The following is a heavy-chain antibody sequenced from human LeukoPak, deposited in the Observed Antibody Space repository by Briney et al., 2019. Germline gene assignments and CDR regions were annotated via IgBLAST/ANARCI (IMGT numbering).Heavy chain of an antibody. V-gene: IGHV4-34*01. J-gene: IGHJ6*02. CDR2: INHSGST. D-gene: IGHD3-3*01. CDR1: GGSFCGYY. CDR3: ARFRSGYYYYGMDV. Sequence: SETLSLTCAVYGGSFCGYYWSWIRQPPGKGLEWIGEINHSGSTNYNPSLKSRVTISVDTSKNQFSLKLSSVTAADTAVYYCARFRSGYYYYGMDVWGQGTTVTVSS.